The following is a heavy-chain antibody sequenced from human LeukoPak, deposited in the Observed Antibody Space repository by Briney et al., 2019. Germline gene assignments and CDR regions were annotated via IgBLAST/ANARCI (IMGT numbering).Heavy chain of an antibody. CDR2: IYSGGST. CDR3: ARDDVYDYDSSGYYDGGAFDI. J-gene: IGHJ3*02. CDR1: GFTVSSYY. D-gene: IGHD3-22*01. V-gene: IGHV3-66*01. Sequence: GGSLRLSCAASGFTVSSYYMSWVRQAPGKGLEWVSVIYSGGSTYYADSVKGRFTISRDNSKNTLYLQMNSLRAEDTAVYYCARDDVYDYDSSGYYDGGAFDIWGQGTMVTVSS.